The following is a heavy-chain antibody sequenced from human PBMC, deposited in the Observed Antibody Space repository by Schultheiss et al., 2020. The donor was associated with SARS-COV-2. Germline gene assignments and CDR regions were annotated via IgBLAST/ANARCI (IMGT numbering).Heavy chain of an antibody. V-gene: IGHV4-59*08. D-gene: IGHD2-2*01. J-gene: IGHJ3*02. CDR1: GGSISSFY. Sequence: SQTLSLTCTVSGGSISSFYWNWIRQPPGKGLEWIAYVHYSGSTNYNPSLKSRVTISVDTSKNQFSLKLSSVTAADTAVYYCARLGVPAAMHAFDIWGQGTMVTVSS. CDR3: ARLGVPAAMHAFDI. CDR2: VHYSGST.